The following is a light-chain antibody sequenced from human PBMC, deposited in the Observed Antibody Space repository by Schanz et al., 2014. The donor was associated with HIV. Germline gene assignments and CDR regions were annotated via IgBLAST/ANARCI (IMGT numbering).Light chain of an antibody. J-gene: IGLJ2*01. CDR1: SSDVGSYNL. V-gene: IGLV2-23*02. CDR2: EVS. CDR3: CSYAGSSSVI. Sequence: QSALTQPASVSGSPGQSITISCTGTSSDVGSYNLVSWYQQHPGKAPKLMNYEVSKRPSGVSNRFSGSKSGNTASLTFSGLQAEDEADYYCCSYAGSSSVIFGGGTKLTVL.